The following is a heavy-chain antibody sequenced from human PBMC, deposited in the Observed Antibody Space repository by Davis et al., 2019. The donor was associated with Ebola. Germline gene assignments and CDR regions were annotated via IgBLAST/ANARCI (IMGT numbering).Heavy chain of an antibody. CDR1: GFSLSSHA. J-gene: IGHJ4*02. Sequence: GGSLRLSCVASGFSLSSHAIYWVRQAPGKGLEWVTASSSDGINEFYTDSVKGRITISIDNSKTTLYLQMNGMRGEDTAVYYCSRASWVSGRKLDHWGQGTLVTVSS. D-gene: IGHD3-10*01. CDR3: SRASWVSGRKLDH. V-gene: IGHV3-30*04. CDR2: SSSDGINE.